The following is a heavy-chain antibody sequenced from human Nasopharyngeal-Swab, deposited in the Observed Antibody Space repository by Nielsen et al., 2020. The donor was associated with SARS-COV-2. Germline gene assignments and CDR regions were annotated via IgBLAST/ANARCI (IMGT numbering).Heavy chain of an antibody. CDR3: ARQVVVETHNFDY. CDR1: GGFINSYY. V-gene: IGHV4-59*08. D-gene: IGHD2-21*01. CDR2: IYYSGST. J-gene: IGHJ4*02. Sequence: SETLSLTCTVSGGFINSYYWSWIRQPPRRGLEWIGYIYYSGSTNYNPSLKSRVTISLDTSKNQFSLKLSSVTAADTAVYYCARQVVVETHNFDYWGQGTLVTVSS.